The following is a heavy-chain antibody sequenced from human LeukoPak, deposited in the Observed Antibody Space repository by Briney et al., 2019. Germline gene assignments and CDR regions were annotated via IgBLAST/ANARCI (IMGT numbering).Heavy chain of an antibody. CDR3: ARFSGLGSNWGRDY. CDR2: MRQNGRET. J-gene: IGHJ4*02. D-gene: IGHD3-16*01. CDR1: GFTLSRYS. V-gene: IGHV3-7*03. Sequence: PGGSLRLSCAASGFTLSRYSMKWVPEAPGEGLECVANMRQNGRETHYVDSVKGRFTISRDNSKNSLSLQMNCLRVEDTAVYYCARFSGLGSNWGRDYWGQGTLVTVSS.